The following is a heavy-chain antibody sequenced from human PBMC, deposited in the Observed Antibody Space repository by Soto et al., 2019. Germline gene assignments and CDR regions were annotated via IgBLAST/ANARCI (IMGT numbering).Heavy chain of an antibody. Sequence: ASVKVSCKTSGYTFTDYYTHCVRQAPGQGLEWMGWMNPKSGGAYFAQKFQGRVTLTRDTSIGTAYIEVNSLTPDDTAVYFCTRENIENSDGLYDAFDIWGQGTTVTV. CDR3: TRENIENSDGLYDAFDI. V-gene: IGHV1-2*02. CDR1: GYTFTDYY. D-gene: IGHD5-18*01. J-gene: IGHJ3*02. CDR2: MNPKSGGA.